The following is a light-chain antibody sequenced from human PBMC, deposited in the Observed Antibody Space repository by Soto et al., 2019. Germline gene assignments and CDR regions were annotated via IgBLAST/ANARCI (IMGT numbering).Light chain of an antibody. V-gene: IGKV2-30*01. Sequence: DVAMTQSPLSLSSPLGQPASISCTSSLSLVTSDGNSYLNWFHQRPGQSPRRLLYKASNRDSGVPDRFIGSGAGTDFALKISRVGAEDVGIYYCMQGRYWPSFGQGTRLEI. CDR1: LSLVTSDGNSY. J-gene: IGKJ2*03. CDR2: KAS. CDR3: MQGRYWPS.